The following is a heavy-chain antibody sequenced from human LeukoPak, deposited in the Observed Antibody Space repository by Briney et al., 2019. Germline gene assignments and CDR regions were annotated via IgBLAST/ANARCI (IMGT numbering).Heavy chain of an antibody. CDR2: IIPIFGTA. V-gene: IGHV1-69*05. CDR3: AKGYSYGKDAFDI. Sequence: SSVKVSCKASGGTFSSYAISWVRQAPGQGLEWMGRIIPIFGTANCAQKFQGRVTITTDESSSTAYMELSSLRSEDTAVYYCAKGYSYGKDAFDIWGQGTMVTVSS. J-gene: IGHJ3*02. D-gene: IGHD5-18*01. CDR1: GGTFSSYA.